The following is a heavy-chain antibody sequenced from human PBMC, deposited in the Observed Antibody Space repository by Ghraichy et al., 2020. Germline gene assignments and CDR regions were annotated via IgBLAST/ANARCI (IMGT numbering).Heavy chain of an antibody. D-gene: IGHD3-3*01. Sequence: GESLRLSCAASGFTFSSYAMSWVRQAPGKGLEWVSAISGSGGSTYYADSVKGRFTISRDNSKNTLYLQMNSLRAEDTAVYYCAKGGHYDFWSGYYTIPFDYWGQGTLVTVSS. CDR2: ISGSGGST. CDR3: AKGGHYDFWSGYYTIPFDY. V-gene: IGHV3-23*01. J-gene: IGHJ4*02. CDR1: GFTFSSYA.